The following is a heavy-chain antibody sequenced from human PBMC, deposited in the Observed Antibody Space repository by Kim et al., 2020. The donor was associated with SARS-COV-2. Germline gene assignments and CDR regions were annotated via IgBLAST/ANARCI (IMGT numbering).Heavy chain of an antibody. J-gene: IGHJ6*02. CDR1: GFTFSSYE. D-gene: IGHD3-22*01. CDR2: ISSSGSTI. Sequence: GGSLRLSCAASGFTFSSYEMNWVRQAPGKGLEWVSYISSSGSTIYYADSVKGRFTISRDNAKNSLYLQMNSLRAEDTAVYYCARDLLIVVVMTYYYYGMDVWGQGTTVTVSS. CDR3: ARDLLIVVVMTYYYYGMDV. V-gene: IGHV3-48*03.